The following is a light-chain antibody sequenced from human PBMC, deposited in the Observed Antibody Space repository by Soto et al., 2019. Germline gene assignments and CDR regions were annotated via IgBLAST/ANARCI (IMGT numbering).Light chain of an antibody. CDR3: QQYGSSPLT. CDR2: GAS. V-gene: IGKV3-20*01. CDR1: QSVSSSY. J-gene: IGKJ4*01. Sequence: EIVLTQSPGTLSLSPGERATLSCRASQSVSSSYLAWYQQKPGQAPRLLIYGASSTATGIPDRFSGSGSGTDFTLTISGLEPEDSAVYYCQQYGSSPLTFGGGTKVEI.